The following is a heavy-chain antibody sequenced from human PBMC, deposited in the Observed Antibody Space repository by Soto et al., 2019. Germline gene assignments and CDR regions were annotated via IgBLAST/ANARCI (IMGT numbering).Heavy chain of an antibody. CDR2: INAYNGNT. Sequence: ASVKVSCKASGYTFTSYGISWARQASGQGLEWMGWINAYNGNTNYAQKLQSRVTMTTDTSTSTAYMELRSLRSDDTAVYYCARDVGYGLIDYWGQGTLVTVSS. D-gene: IGHD5-18*01. V-gene: IGHV1-18*01. CDR3: ARDVGYGLIDY. CDR1: GYTFTSYG. J-gene: IGHJ4*02.